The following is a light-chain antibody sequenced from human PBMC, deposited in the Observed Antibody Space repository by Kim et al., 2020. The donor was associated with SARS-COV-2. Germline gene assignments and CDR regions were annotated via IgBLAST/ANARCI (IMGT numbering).Light chain of an antibody. CDR1: QSLSGNF. CDR2: GAS. Sequence: PGDSAALSCRASQSLSGNFIAWYQQKPGQAPRLLIYGASIRATGIPDRFSGSGAGADFTLTINRLEPEDFAVYYCQQYGTSGRTFGQGTKVDIK. J-gene: IGKJ1*01. V-gene: IGKV3-20*01. CDR3: QQYGTSGRT.